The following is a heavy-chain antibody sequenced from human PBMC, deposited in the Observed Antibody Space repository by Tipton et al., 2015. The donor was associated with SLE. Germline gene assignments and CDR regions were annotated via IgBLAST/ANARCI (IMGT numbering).Heavy chain of an antibody. J-gene: IGHJ5*02. CDR1: GDSITTDTYY. CDR2: IYNNGNT. D-gene: IGHD2-2*01. V-gene: IGHV4-61*02. CDR3: AREKSRTSETIDP. Sequence: TLSLTCTLSGDSITTDTYYWSWIRQPAGKGLEWIGRIYNNGNTNYNPSLKSRVTISLDPSNNQFSLRLRFVTAADTAVYFCAREKSRTSETIDPWGQGTLVTVSS.